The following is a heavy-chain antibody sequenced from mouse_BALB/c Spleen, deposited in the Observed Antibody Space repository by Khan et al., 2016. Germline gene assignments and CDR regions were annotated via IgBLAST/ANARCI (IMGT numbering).Heavy chain of an antibody. D-gene: IGHD1-1*01. V-gene: IGHV1-5*01. J-gene: IGHJ4*01. CDR2: IYPGNSDN. CDR3: TNDYGSNDVLHY. CDR1: GYSFTSYW. Sequence: VRLQQSGTVLARPGASVKMSCKASGYSFTSYWMHWVKQRPGQGLEWIGAIYPGNSDNRYNQKFKGKAKLTAVTSASTAYMELSSLTNEDSAVYCCTNDYGSNDVLHYWGQGTSVTVSS.